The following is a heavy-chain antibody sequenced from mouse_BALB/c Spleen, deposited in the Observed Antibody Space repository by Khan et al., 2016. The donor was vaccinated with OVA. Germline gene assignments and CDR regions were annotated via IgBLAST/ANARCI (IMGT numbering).Heavy chain of an antibody. J-gene: IGHJ3*01. CDR3: ASHLTGSFAY. CDR2: ISSGGDYT. CDR1: GFTFSSYS. V-gene: IGHV5-6*01. Sequence: EGERVEYGGDLVKPGGSLKLSCAASGFTFSSYSMSWVRQTPDKRLEWVATISSGGDYTYYPDNVKGRFTISRDNAKNTLYLQMSSLKSEDTAMYYCASHLTGSFAYWGQGTLVTVSA. D-gene: IGHD4-1*01.